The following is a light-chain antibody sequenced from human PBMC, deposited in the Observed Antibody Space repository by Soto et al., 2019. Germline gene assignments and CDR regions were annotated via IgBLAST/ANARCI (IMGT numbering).Light chain of an antibody. Sequence: ESVLTQSPGTLSLSPGERATLSCMAGRSVSSNYLAWYQQKPGQAPRLLIYGASTRASGIPDRFSGSGSGTDFTLTISRLEPEDSAVYYCQQYGSSPTWTFGQGIRLEIK. V-gene: IGKV3-20*01. CDR2: GAS. J-gene: IGKJ5*01. CDR3: QQYGSSPTWT. CDR1: RSVSSNY.